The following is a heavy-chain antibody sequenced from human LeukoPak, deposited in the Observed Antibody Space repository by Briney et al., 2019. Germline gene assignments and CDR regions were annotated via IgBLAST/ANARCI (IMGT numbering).Heavy chain of an antibody. J-gene: IGHJ4*02. CDR2: IYTSGST. Sequence: PSETLSLTCIVSGDSISSYYCSWIRQPAGKGLQWIGRIYTSGSTNYNPSLKSRVTMSVDTSKKQFSLKLSSVTAADTAVYYCARVGSYGTGFDYWGQGTLVTVSS. V-gene: IGHV4-4*07. CDR3: ARVGSYGTGFDY. D-gene: IGHD5-18*01. CDR1: GDSISSYY.